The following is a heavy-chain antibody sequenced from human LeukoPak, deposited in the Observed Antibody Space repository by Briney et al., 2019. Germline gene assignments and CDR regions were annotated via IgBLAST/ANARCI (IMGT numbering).Heavy chain of an antibody. Sequence: SETLSLTCAVYGGSFSGYYWSWIRQPPGKGLEWIGYIYCSGGTNYNPSLKSRVTISVDTSKNQFSLKLSSVTAADTAVYYCARQTGPSYYDSSGPIDYWGQGTLVTVSS. CDR1: GGSFSGYY. D-gene: IGHD3-22*01. CDR3: ARQTGPSYYDSSGPIDY. CDR2: IYCSGGT. J-gene: IGHJ4*02. V-gene: IGHV4-59*08.